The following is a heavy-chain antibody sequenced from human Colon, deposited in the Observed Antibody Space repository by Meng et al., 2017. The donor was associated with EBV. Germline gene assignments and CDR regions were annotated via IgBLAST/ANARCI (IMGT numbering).Heavy chain of an antibody. CDR1: GDSITSGDYS. V-gene: IGHV4-30-2*01. D-gene: IGHD3-10*01. CDR3: VRDTRRGGGWFDP. Sequence: QESGLVLWRPSQTLSLTCAVSGDSITSGDYSWTWIRQPPGKGLEWIGYIYHGVNIYYTPSLRSRVTISVDKSRNQFSLKLTSVSAADTAVYYCVRDTRRGGGWFDPWGQGTLVTVSS. J-gene: IGHJ5*02. CDR2: IYHGVNI.